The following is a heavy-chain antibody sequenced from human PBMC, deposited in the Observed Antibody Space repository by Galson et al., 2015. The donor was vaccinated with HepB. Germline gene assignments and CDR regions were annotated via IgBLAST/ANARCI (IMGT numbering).Heavy chain of an antibody. V-gene: IGHV3-74*01. Sequence: SLRLSCAASGFTFSSYWMHWVRQAPGKGLVWVSRINSDGSSTSYADSVKGRFTISRDNAKNTLYLQMNSLRAEDTAVYYCARDPKVRYYGPVYGFGIRGPGTMVHRSS. J-gene: IGHJ3*02. D-gene: IGHD4-17*01. CDR1: GFTFSSYW. CDR2: INSDGSST. CDR3: ARDPKVRYYGPVYGFGI.